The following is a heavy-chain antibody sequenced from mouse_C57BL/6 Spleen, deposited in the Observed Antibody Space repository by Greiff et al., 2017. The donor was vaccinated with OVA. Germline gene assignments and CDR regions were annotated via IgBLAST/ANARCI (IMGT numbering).Heavy chain of an antibody. J-gene: IGHJ4*01. CDR2: ISSGSSTI. CDR1: GFTFSDYG. V-gene: IGHV5-17*01. CDR3: ARPSYDVGAMDY. D-gene: IGHD2-12*01. Sequence: EVKLMESGGGLVKPGGSLKLSCAASGFTFSDYGMHWVRQAPEKGLEWVAYISSGSSTIYYADTVKGRFTISRDNAKNTLFLQMTSLRSEDTAMYYCARPSYDVGAMDYWGQGTSVTVSS.